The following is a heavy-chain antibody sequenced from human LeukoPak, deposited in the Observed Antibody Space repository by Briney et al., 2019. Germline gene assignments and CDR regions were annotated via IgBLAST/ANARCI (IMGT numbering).Heavy chain of an antibody. CDR3: ARRNSYYYFLDV. J-gene: IGHJ6*03. CDR1: GFTFSDYY. V-gene: IGHV3-11*01. CDR2: ISSSGSII. Sequence: GSLRLSCAASGFTFSDYYMSWIRQAPRKGLEWVSHISSSGSIIYYADSVKGRFTISRDNAKNSLYLQMNSLRAEDTAVYYCARRNSYYYFLDVWGKRTTVTISS.